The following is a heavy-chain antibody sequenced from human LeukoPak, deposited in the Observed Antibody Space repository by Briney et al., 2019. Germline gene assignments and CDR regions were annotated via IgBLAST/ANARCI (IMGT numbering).Heavy chain of an antibody. CDR1: GGSISSYY. J-gene: IGHJ5*02. D-gene: IGHD1-7*01. CDR2: ISYRGST. Sequence: PSETLSLTCTVSGGSISSYYWSWIRQPPGKGLEWVGYISYRGSTNYNPSLKSRVSISVETSKNQFSLKLSSVTAADTAVYYCARGNWNYASFWFDPWGQGTLVTVSS. V-gene: IGHV4-59*01. CDR3: ARGNWNYASFWFDP.